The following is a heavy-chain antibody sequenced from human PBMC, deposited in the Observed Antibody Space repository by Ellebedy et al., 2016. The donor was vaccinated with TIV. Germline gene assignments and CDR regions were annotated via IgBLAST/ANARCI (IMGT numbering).Heavy chain of an antibody. D-gene: IGHD2-2*01. J-gene: IGHJ4*02. V-gene: IGHV4-39*02. CDR2: LSYSGGT. CDR1: GGSISSSPYH. Sequence: MPSETLSLTCTVPGGSISSSPYHWGWIRQPPGKGLEWLGRLSYSGGTYYSPSLKSRVTISVDTSKNHFSLKLSAVTAADTAVYYCGWDCSSTSCRGGYWGRGTLVTGSS. CDR3: GWDCSSTSCRGGY.